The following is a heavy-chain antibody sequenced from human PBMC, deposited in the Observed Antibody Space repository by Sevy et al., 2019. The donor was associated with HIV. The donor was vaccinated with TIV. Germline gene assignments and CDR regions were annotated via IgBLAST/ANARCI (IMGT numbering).Heavy chain of an antibody. Sequence: GGSLRLSCAASGFTCSSYAMHWVRQAPGKGLEWVAVISYDGSNKYNADSVKGRFTISRDNSKNTLYLQMNSLRAEDTAGYYCARDHEYSGYALDYYYYYGMDVWGQGTTVTVSS. CDR3: ARDHEYSGYALDYYYYYGMDV. CDR2: ISYDGSNK. J-gene: IGHJ6*02. V-gene: IGHV3-30-3*01. D-gene: IGHD5-12*01. CDR1: GFTCSSYA.